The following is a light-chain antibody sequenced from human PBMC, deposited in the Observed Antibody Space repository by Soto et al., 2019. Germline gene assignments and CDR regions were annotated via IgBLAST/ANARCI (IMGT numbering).Light chain of an antibody. V-gene: IGLV2-14*01. J-gene: IGLJ1*01. CDR1: FSDVGGYDY. CDR3: SSHTSGSTRV. Sequence: QSALTQPASVSGSPGQSIAISCTGTFSDVGGYDYVSWYQQHPDKAPKLMIYEATKRPSGVSNRFSGSKSGNTASLTISGLQPEDEADYYCSSHTSGSTRVFGSGTKVTVL. CDR2: EAT.